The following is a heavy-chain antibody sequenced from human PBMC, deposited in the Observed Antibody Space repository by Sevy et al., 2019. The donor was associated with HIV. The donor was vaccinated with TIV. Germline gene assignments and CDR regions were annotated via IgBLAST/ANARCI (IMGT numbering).Heavy chain of an antibody. CDR3: ARGSRGPSPGVPSFDY. J-gene: IGHJ4*02. D-gene: IGHD1-26*01. CDR2: IWYDGGHK. CDR1: GFSFSSHA. Sequence: GGSLRLSCAASGFSFSSHAMHWVRQAPGKGLEWVAVIWYDGGHKFYADSVKGRFTISRDNSHNTLFLQMNSLRAEDTTVYYCARGSRGPSPGVPSFDYWGQGTLVTVSS. V-gene: IGHV3-33*01.